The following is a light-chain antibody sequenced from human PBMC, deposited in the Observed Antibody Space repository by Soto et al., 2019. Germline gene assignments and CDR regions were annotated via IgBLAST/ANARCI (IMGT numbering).Light chain of an antibody. CDR1: SSDVGGYNY. V-gene: IGLV2-14*01. J-gene: IGLJ1*01. CDR3: ISYTSISTYV. Sequence: QSALTQPASVSGSPGQSITISCTGTSSDVGGYNYVSWYQQHPGKAPKLMIYEVSNRPSGVSNRFSGSKSGNTASLTISGLQAEDEADYYCISYTSISTYVFGTGTQLTVL. CDR2: EVS.